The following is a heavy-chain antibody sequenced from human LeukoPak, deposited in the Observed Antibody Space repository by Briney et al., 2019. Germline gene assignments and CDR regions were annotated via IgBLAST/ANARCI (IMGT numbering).Heavy chain of an antibody. CDR1: GFTFSSYS. Sequence: GGSLRLSCAASGFTFSSYSMNWVRQAPGKGLEWVSSISSSSSYIYYADSVKGRFTISRDNAKNSLYLQMYSLRAEDTAVYYCARDRIPGGAAFDYWGQGTLVTVSS. CDR3: ARDRIPGGAAFDY. CDR2: ISSSSSYI. V-gene: IGHV3-21*01. J-gene: IGHJ4*02. D-gene: IGHD2-15*01.